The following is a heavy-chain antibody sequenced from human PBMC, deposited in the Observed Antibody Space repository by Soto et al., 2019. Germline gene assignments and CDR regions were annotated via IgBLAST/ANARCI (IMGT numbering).Heavy chain of an antibody. D-gene: IGHD1-7*01. CDR3: AKDLGGRNWNYDY. V-gene: IGHV3-23*01. CDR2: ISGSGGST. J-gene: IGHJ4*02. Sequence: GGSLRLSCAASGFTFSSYAMSWVRQAPGKGLEWVSAISGSGGSTYYADSVKGRFTISRDNSKNTLYLQMNSLRAEDKAVYYCAKDLGGRNWNYDYWGQGTLVTVSS. CDR1: GFTFSSYA.